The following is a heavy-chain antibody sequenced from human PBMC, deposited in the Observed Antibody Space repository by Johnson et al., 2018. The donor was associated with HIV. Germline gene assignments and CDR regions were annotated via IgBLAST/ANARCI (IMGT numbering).Heavy chain of an antibody. J-gene: IGHJ3*02. Sequence: EVQLVESGGGVVQPGRSLRLSCAVSGFAFDDYAMHWGRQAPGKGLEWVSLISWDGNRTYYGDSVKGRFTISRENGENSLYLKMNSLRTEDTDLYYCAKDMVYSSFGYGFDIWDQGTMVTVSS. D-gene: IGHD3-3*02. V-gene: IGHV3-43D*03. CDR1: GFAFDDYA. CDR2: ISWDGNRT. CDR3: AKDMVYSSFGYGFDI.